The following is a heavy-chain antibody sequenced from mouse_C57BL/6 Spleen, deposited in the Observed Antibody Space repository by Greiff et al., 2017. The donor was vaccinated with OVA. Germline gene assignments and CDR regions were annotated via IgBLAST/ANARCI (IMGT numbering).Heavy chain of an antibody. V-gene: IGHV3-6*01. J-gene: IGHJ3*01. Sequence: VQLQQSGPGLVKPSQSLSLTCSVTGYSITSGYYWNWIRQFPGNKLEWMGYISYDGSNNYNPSLKNRISITRDTSKNQFFLKLNSVTTEDTATYYCAREGSSPPRFAYWGQGTLVTVSA. CDR1: GYSITSGYY. CDR2: ISYDGSN. D-gene: IGHD1-1*01. CDR3: AREGSSPPRFAY.